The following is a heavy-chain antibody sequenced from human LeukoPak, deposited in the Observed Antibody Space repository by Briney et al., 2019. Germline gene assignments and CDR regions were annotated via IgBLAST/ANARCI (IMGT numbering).Heavy chain of an antibody. CDR1: GFTFSSYS. J-gene: IGHJ4*02. V-gene: IGHV3-21*01. Sequence: GGSLRLSCAASGFTFSSYSMNWVRQAPGKGLEWVSSISSSSSYIYYADSVKGRFTISRDTAKNSLYLQMNSLGAEDTAVYYCARAWSSYYYDNWGQGTLVTVSS. CDR3: ARAWSSYYYDN. CDR2: ISSSSSYI. D-gene: IGHD2-21*01.